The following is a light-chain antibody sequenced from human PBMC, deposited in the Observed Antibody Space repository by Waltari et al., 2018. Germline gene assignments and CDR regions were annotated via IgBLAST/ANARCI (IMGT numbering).Light chain of an antibody. CDR3: YSSTDNSGI. CDR2: KDS. J-gene: IGLJ2*01. CDR1: VLTKQY. Sequence: SYELTQPSSVSVSPGQTAKITCSGDVLTKQYARWFQQKQGQAPVLMIYKDSERPARIPERFSGSSSGATVTLTITGAQVEDEADYYCYSSTDNSGIFGGGTTLTVL. V-gene: IGLV3-27*01.